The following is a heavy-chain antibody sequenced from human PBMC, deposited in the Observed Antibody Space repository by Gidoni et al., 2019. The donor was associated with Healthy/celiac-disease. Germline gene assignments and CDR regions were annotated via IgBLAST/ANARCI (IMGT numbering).Heavy chain of an antibody. J-gene: IGHJ6*02. V-gene: IGHV4-59*01. D-gene: IGHD6-25*01. CDR2: IYYSGST. Sequence: GSSISSYYWSWIRQPPGKGLEWIGYIYYSGSTNYNPSLKSRVTISVDTSKNQFSLKLSSVTAADTAVYYCASHGYPADYYYGMDVWGQGTTVTVSS. CDR3: ASHGYPADYYYGMDV. CDR1: GSSISSYY.